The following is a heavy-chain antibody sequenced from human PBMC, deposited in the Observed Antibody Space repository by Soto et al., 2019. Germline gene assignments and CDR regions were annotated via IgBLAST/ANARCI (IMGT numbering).Heavy chain of an antibody. CDR1: GGTFSSYT. D-gene: IGHD3-22*01. Sequence: QVQLVQSGAEVKKPGSSVKVSCKASGGTFSSYTISWVRQAPGQGLEWMGRIIPILGIANYAQKFQGRVTITADKSTRTAYMALRSLRSEDTAVYYCASLPGIVVVMNYGMDVWGQGTTVTVSS. CDR2: IIPILGIA. V-gene: IGHV1-69*02. CDR3: ASLPGIVVVMNYGMDV. J-gene: IGHJ6*02.